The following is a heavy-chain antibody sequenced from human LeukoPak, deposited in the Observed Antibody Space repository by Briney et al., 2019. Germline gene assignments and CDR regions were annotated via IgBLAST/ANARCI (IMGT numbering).Heavy chain of an antibody. CDR1: GGSISSSSYY. CDR3: ARHVLTGTNWFDL. V-gene: IGHV4-39*01. Sequence: SETLSLTCIVSGGSISSSSYYWGWIRQPPGKGLEWIGSISYSGSTYYKPSLQSRVITTVDTSKNQFSLKVRSVTAADTAIYYCARHVLTGTNWFDLWGQGALVTVSS. J-gene: IGHJ5*02. CDR2: ISYSGST. D-gene: IGHD3-9*01.